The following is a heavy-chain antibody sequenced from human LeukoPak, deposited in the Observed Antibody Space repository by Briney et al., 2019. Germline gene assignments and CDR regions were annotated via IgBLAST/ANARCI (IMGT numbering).Heavy chain of an antibody. D-gene: IGHD3-10*01. CDR3: ARNKITMVRGVISPSDAFDI. J-gene: IGHJ3*02. V-gene: IGHV4-61*02. CDR2: IYTSGST. Sequence: KASETLSLTCTVSGGSISSGSYYWSWIRQPAGKGLEWIGRIYTSGSTNYNPSLKSRVTISVDTSKNQFSLKLSSVTAADTAVYYCARNKITMVRGVISPSDAFDIWGQGTMVTVSS. CDR1: GGSISSGSYY.